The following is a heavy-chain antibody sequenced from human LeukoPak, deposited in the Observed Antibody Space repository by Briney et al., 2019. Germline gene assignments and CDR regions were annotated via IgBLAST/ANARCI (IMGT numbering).Heavy chain of an antibody. V-gene: IGHV4-59*01. D-gene: IGHD6-13*01. J-gene: IGHJ4*02. CDR3: ARRFATAGNVRHFDY. CDR2: IYYSGST. Sequence: SETLSLTCTVSGGSISSYYWSWIRQPPGKGLEWIGYIYYSGSTNYNPSLKSRVTISVDTSKNQFSLKLSSVTAADTAVYYCARRFATAGNVRHFDYWGQGTLVTVSS. CDR1: GGSISSYY.